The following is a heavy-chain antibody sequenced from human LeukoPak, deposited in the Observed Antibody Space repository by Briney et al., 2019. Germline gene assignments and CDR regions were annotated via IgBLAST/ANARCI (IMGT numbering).Heavy chain of an antibody. CDR2: IYYSGST. D-gene: IGHD6-6*01. J-gene: IGHJ6*02. V-gene: IGHV4-31*03. CDR3: ATTFGAQLGNYYGMDV. Sequence: SETLSLTCTVSGGSISSGGYYWSWIRQHPGKGLEWIGYIYYSGSTYYNPSLKSRVTISVDTSKNQFSLKLSSVTAADTAVYYCATTFGAQLGNYYGMDVWGQGTTVTVSS. CDR1: GGSISSGGYY.